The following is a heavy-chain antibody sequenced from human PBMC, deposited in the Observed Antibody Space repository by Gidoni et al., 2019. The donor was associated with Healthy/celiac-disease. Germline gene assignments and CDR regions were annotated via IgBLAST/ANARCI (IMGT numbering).Heavy chain of an antibody. J-gene: IGHJ6*02. Sequence: QLQLQESGPGLVKPSETLSLTCTVPGGSISSRSYYWGWIRQPPGKGLEWIGSMYYSGSTYYNPSLKSRVTVSVDTSKNQFSRRLSSVTAADTAVYYCTRQNTMIVGETYYYGMDVWGQGTTVTVSS. D-gene: IGHD3-22*01. CDR2: MYYSGST. CDR1: GGSISSRSYY. CDR3: TRQNTMIVGETYYYGMDV. V-gene: IGHV4-39*01.